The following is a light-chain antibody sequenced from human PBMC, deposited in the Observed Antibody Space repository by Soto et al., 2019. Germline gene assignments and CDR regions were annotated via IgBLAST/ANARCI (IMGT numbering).Light chain of an antibody. V-gene: IGLV2-11*01. Sequence: QSALTQPRSVSGSPGQSVTISCTGTSSDVGNYNYVSWYQQHPGKAPKVMIYDVSKRPSGVPDRFPGSKSGNTASLTISGLQAEDEADYYCCAHAGSYTYVFGTGTKVTVL. CDR2: DVS. CDR1: SSDVGNYNY. J-gene: IGLJ1*01. CDR3: CAHAGSYTYV.